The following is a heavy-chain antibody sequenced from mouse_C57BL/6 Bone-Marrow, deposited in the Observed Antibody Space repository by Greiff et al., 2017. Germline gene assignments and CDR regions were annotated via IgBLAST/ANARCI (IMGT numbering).Heavy chain of an antibody. Sequence: EVKVVESGGGLVKPGGSLKLSCAASGFTFSSYAMSWVRQTPEKRLEWVATISDGGSYTYYPDNVKGRFTISRDNAKNNLYLQMSHLKSEDTAMYYCARGRPWYFDVWGTGTTVTVSS. CDR1: GFTFSSYA. CDR2: ISDGGSYT. J-gene: IGHJ1*03. V-gene: IGHV5-4*03. CDR3: ARGRPWYFDV.